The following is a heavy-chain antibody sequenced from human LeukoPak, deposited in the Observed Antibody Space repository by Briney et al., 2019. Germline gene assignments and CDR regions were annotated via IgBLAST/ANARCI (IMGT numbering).Heavy chain of an antibody. Sequence: ASVWASYTPSGYTFTSYDINWVSQATGQGLRWRGWMNPNSGNTGYAQKFQGRVTMTRNTSISTAYMELSSLRSEDTAVYYCARGFPNYYGSGSPWYWGQGTLVTVSS. D-gene: IGHD3-10*01. CDR2: MNPNSGNT. CDR1: GYTFTSYD. J-gene: IGHJ4*02. CDR3: ARGFPNYYGSGSPWY. V-gene: IGHV1-8*01.